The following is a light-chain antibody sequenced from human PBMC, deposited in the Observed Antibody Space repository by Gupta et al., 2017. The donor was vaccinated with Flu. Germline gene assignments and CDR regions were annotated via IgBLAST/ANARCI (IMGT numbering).Light chain of an antibody. CDR2: LVS. V-gene: IGKV2-30*01. Sequence: DVVLTQSPLSLPVTLGEPASISCRSSQGLVYSAGNTYLHWFQQRPGQSPRLLIYLVSYRDSGVPDRFSGSGSGTDFTRKISRVEAEDVGVYFCMQGAHWPWAFGQGTKVEIK. CDR1: QGLVYSAGNTY. CDR3: MQGAHWPWA. J-gene: IGKJ1*01.